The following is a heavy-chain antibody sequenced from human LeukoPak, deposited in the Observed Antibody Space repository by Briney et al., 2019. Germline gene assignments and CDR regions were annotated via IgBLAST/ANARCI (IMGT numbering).Heavy chain of an antibody. CDR2: IYSNNGGT. D-gene: IGHD2-15*01. Sequence: GASVKVSCTASGYTFTVYYIHWVRQAPGQGLGWMGWIYSNNGGTDYAQKFQGRVTMTRDTSISTAYMEVSRVRSDDTAVYYCARGFRTGDMTTLAHWGQGTLVTVSS. CDR1: GYTFTVYY. V-gene: IGHV1-2*02. CDR3: ARGFRTGDMTTLAH. J-gene: IGHJ4*02.